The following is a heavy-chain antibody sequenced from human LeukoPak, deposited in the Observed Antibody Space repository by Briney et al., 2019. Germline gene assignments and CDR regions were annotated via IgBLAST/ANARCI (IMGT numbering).Heavy chain of an antibody. V-gene: IGHV1-69*05. D-gene: IGHD3-10*01. CDR3: ARAQITISRSDPGPVVGGSYYYYMDV. CDR1: GGTFSSYA. CDR2: IIPIFGTA. J-gene: IGHJ6*03. Sequence: SVKVSCKASGGTFSSYAISWVRQAPGQGLEWMGGIIPIFGTANYAQKFQGRVTITTDESTSTAYMELSSLRSEDTAVYYCARAQITISRSDPGPVVGGSYYYYMDVWGKGTTATVSS.